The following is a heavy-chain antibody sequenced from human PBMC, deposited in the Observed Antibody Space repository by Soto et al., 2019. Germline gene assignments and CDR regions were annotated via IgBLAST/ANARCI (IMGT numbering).Heavy chain of an antibody. Sequence: QVQLQESGPGLVKPSGTLSLTCAVSGGSISISNWWSWVRQPPGKGLEWIGGIFHSGDTNYTPSLKSRVTISVDRSNNHFSRKLTSVTAADTARYYCAIGAATMAPKNWFDPWGQGVLVTVSS. V-gene: IGHV4-4*02. J-gene: IGHJ5*02. CDR2: IFHSGDT. D-gene: IGHD3-10*01. CDR3: AIGAATMAPKNWFDP. CDR1: GGSISISNW.